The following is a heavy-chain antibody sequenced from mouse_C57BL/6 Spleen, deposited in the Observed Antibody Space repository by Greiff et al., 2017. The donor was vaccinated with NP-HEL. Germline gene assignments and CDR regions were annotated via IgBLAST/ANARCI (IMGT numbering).Heavy chain of an antibody. D-gene: IGHD1-1*01. J-gene: IGHJ4*01. CDR1: GYTFTSYW. CDR2: IHPSDSDT. CDR3: AIRVYYGSSFHYAMDY. Sequence: QVQLKQPGAELVKPGASVKVSCKASGYTFTSYWMHWVKQRPGQGLEWIGRIHPSDSDTNYNQKFKGKATLTVDKSSSTAYMQLSSLTSEDSAVYYCAIRVYYGSSFHYAMDYWGQGTSVTVSS. V-gene: IGHV1-74*01.